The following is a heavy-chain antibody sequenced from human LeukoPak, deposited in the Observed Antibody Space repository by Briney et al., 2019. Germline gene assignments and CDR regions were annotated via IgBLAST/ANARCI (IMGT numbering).Heavy chain of an antibody. V-gene: IGHV3-48*01. CDR3: ARVEAYYYDSSGYYPLDY. D-gene: IGHD3-22*01. J-gene: IGHJ4*02. CDR2: ISSSSSTI. CDR1: GFTFSIYA. Sequence: GGSLRLSCAASGFTFSIYAMTWVRQAPGKGLEWVSYISSSSSTIYYADSVKGRFTISRDNAKNSLYLQMNSLRAEDTAVYYCARVEAYYYDSSGYYPLDYWGQGTLVTVSS.